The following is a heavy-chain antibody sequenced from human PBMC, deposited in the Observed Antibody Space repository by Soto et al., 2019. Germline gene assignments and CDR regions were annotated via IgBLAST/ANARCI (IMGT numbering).Heavy chain of an antibody. CDR3: ARKTFRPPLELLWGKYVGWFDP. CDR2: INHSGST. CDR1: GGSFSGYY. J-gene: IGHJ5*02. V-gene: IGHV4-34*01. D-gene: IGHD1-7*01. Sequence: KPSETLSLTCAVYGGSFSGYYWSWIRQPPGKGLEWIGEINHSGSTNYNPSLKGRVTISVDTSKNQFSLKLSSVTAADTAVYYCARKTFRPPLELLWGKYVGWFDPWGQGTLVTVYS.